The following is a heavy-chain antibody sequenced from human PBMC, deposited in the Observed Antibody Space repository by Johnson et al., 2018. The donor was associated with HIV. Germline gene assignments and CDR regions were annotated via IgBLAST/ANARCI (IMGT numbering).Heavy chain of an antibody. D-gene: IGHD3-3*01. CDR1: GFTFSSYD. CDR2: ISGSGGST. V-gene: IGHV3-23*04. J-gene: IGHJ3*02. Sequence: VQLVESGGGLVQPGGSLRLSCAASGFTFSSYDMHWVSAISGSGGSTYYADSVKGRFTISRDNSKNTLYLQMNSLRAEDTAVYYCASREWGGAFDIWGQGTMVTVSS. CDR3: ASREWGGAFDI.